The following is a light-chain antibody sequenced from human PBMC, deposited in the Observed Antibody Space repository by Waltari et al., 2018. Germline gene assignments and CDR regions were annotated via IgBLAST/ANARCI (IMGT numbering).Light chain of an antibody. CDR1: QSISNF. Sequence: EIVLTQSPATLSLCPGERVTLSCRASQSISNFLDWYQQRPGQAPRLLMYDASKRAIGIPARFSGSGSGTDFTLTISSLEPEDSGIYYCQQRNGWPPMYTFGQGTKLEIK. V-gene: IGKV3-11*01. CDR3: QQRNGWPPMYT. CDR2: DAS. J-gene: IGKJ2*01.